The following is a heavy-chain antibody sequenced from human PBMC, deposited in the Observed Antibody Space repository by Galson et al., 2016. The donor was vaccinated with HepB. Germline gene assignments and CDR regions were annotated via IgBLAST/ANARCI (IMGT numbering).Heavy chain of an antibody. CDR2: ISGSGGSP. V-gene: IGHV3-23*01. CDR3: AKDRDFGDGQAVFDH. Sequence: SLRLSCAASGFTFDNYAMNWVRQAPGKGLEWVSAISGSGGSPHYADSVKGRFTISRDNAKNTVFLQMNSLRADDTAVYYCAKDRDFGDGQAVFDHWGQGTLVTVSP. CDR1: GFTFDNYA. J-gene: IGHJ4*02. D-gene: IGHD4/OR15-4a*01.